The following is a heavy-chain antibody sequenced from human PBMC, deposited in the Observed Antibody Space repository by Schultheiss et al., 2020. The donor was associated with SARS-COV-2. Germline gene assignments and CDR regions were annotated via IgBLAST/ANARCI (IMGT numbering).Heavy chain of an antibody. CDR2: ISYDGSNK. J-gene: IGHJ4*02. V-gene: IGHV3-30*01. CDR3: ASDLATAVDY. Sequence: GGSLRLSCAASGFTFSSYAMHWVRQAPGKGLEWVAVISYDGSNKYYADSVKGRFTSSRDNAKNTLYLQMNSLRDEDTAVYYCASDLATAVDYWGQGTPVTVSS. D-gene: IGHD5-18*01. CDR1: GFTFSSYA.